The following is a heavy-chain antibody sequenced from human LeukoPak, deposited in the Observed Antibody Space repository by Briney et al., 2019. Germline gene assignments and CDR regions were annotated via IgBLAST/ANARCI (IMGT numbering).Heavy chain of an antibody. CDR1: GFTFSSYG. Sequence: PGGSLRLSCAASGFTFSSYGMHWVRQAPGKGLEWVAVISYDGSNKYYADSVKGRFTISRDNSKNTLYLQMNSLRAEDTAVYYCATSTSVGGDAFDIWGQGTMVTVSS. D-gene: IGHD3-10*01. CDR2: ISYDGSNK. CDR3: ATSTSVGGDAFDI. V-gene: IGHV3-30*03. J-gene: IGHJ3*02.